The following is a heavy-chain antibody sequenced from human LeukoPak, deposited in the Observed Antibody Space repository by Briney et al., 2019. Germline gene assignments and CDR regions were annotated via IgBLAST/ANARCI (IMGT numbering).Heavy chain of an antibody. D-gene: IGHD1-1*01. V-gene: IGHV3-48*01. CDR3: AKGGFWKNHNWFDP. J-gene: IGHJ5*02. Sequence: GGSLRLSCAASGFTFNAFGMNWVRQAPGKGLEWVSYIGTTSGAIYYADSVKGRFTISRDSAKNSLYLQMNSLRAEDTAVYYCAKGGFWKNHNWFDPWGQGTLVTVSS. CDR2: IGTTSGAI. CDR1: GFTFNAFG.